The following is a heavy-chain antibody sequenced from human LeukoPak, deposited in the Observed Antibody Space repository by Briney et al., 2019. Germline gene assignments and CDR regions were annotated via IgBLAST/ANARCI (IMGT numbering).Heavy chain of an antibody. CDR2: IDTDGSST. CDR1: GFTFSSYW. V-gene: IGHV3-74*01. D-gene: IGHD2-8*01. CDR3: ARDRHTNGQFDY. J-gene: IGHJ4*02. Sequence: PGGSLRLSCAASGFTFSSYWMHWVRQAPGKGLVWVSRIDTDGSSTSYADSVKGRFTISRDNAKNTLYLQMSSLRAEDTAVYYCARDRHTNGQFDYWGQGTLVTVSS.